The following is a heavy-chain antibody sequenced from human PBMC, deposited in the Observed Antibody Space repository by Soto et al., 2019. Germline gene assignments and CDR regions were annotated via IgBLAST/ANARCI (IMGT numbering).Heavy chain of an antibody. Sequence: PGGSLRLSCAASGFTFSSYWMHWVRQAPGKGLVWVSRINSDGSSTSYADSVKGRFTISRDNNRNTLSLQMNSLRADDTAVYYCGRDRRIADMAGPNTIHYWGQGTLVTVSS. CDR1: GFTFSSYW. V-gene: IGHV3-74*01. CDR2: INSDGSST. CDR3: GRDRRIADMAGPNTIHY. J-gene: IGHJ4*02. D-gene: IGHD6-6*01.